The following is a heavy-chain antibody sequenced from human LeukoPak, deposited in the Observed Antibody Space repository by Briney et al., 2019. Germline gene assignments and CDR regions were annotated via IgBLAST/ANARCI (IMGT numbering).Heavy chain of an antibody. D-gene: IGHD3-10*01. CDR1: GFTVSSNY. V-gene: IGHV3-15*01. J-gene: IGHJ4*02. Sequence: PGGSLRLSCAASGFTVSSNYMSWVRQAPGKGLEWVGRIKSKTDGGTTDYAAPVKGRFTISRDDSKNTLYLQMNSLETEDAAVYYCTTDYYYDSGSYYGLFHYWGQGTLVTVSS. CDR2: IKSKTDGGTT. CDR3: TTDYYYDSGSYYGLFHY.